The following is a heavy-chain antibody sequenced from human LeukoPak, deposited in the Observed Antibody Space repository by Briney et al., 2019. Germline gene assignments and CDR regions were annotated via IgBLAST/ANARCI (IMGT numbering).Heavy chain of an antibody. V-gene: IGHV1-2*02. CDR3: ARVSEYCSSTSCRLNWFDP. J-gene: IGHJ5*02. CDR1: GYTFTGYY. Sequence: ASVKVSCKASGYTFTGYYMHWVRQAPGQGLEWMGWINPNCGGTNYAQKFQGRVTMTRDTSISTAYMELSRLRSDDTAVYYCARVSEYCSSTSCRLNWFDPWGQGTLVTVSS. D-gene: IGHD2-2*01. CDR2: INPNCGGT.